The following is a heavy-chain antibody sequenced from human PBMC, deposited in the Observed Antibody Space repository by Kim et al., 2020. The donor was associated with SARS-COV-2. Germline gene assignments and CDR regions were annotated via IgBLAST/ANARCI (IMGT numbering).Heavy chain of an antibody. D-gene: IGHD2-2*01. CDR3: ARGKLRFGYAASKRHLDF. V-gene: IGHV4-34*01. CDR1: GGSFSGYY. CDR2: IHHSGIT. Sequence: SETLSLTCGVTGGSFSGYYWNWIRQSPGKGLEWIGEIHHSGITHYNPSLESRVTISIDMSKNQFSLKVNSVTAADTATYFCARGKLRFGYAASKRHLDFWGQGTLVTVSS. J-gene: IGHJ4*02.